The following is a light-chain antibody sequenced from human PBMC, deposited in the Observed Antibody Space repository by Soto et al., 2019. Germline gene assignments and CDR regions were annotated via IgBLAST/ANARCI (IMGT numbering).Light chain of an antibody. CDR3: QQYDNDSWT. CDR1: QSITTW. V-gene: IGKV1-5*03. Sequence: DIQMTQSPSTLSASVGDRVIITCRASQSITTWLAWYQQKPGKAPNLLIYKASTLKSGVPLRFSGRGSGTEFTLTLSSLQPDDFATYYCQQYDNDSWTFGQGTKVEIK. CDR2: KAS. J-gene: IGKJ1*01.